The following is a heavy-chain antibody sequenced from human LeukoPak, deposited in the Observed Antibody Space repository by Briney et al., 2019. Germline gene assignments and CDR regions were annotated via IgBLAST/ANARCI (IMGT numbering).Heavy chain of an antibody. CDR2: IIPILGIA. D-gene: IGHD2-2*01. CDR3: ARGFSDLPDIVVVPGARGYYYMGV. J-gene: IGHJ6*03. CDR1: GGTFSSYA. Sequence: SVKVSCKASGGTFSSYAISWVRQAPGQGLEWMGRIIPILGIANYAQKFQGRVTITADKSTSTAYMELSSLRSEDTAVYYCARGFSDLPDIVVVPGARGYYYMGVWGKGTTVTVSS. V-gene: IGHV1-69*04.